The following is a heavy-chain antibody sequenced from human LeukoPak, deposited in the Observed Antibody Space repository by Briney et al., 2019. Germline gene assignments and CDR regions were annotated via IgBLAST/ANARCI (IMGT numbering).Heavy chain of an antibody. J-gene: IGHJ1*01. D-gene: IGHD1-26*01. V-gene: IGHV1-24*01. CDR1: GYTLTELS. CDR3: ATANSGSYYLHFQH. CDR2: FDPEDGET. Sequence: ASVKVSCKVSGYTLTELSMHWVRQAPGKGLEWMGGFDPEDGETIYAQKFQGIVTMSEDTSTDTAYMELSSLRSEDTAVYYCATANSGSYYLHFQHWGQGTLVTVSS.